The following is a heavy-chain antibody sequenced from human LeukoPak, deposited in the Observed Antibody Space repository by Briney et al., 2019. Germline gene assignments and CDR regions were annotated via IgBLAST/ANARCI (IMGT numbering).Heavy chain of an antibody. Sequence: PGGSLRLSCAASGFTFDDYAMSWVRQAPGKGLEWVSGINWNGDSTGYADSVEGRFTISRDNAKNSLYLQVNSLRAEDTALYYCARFNYFYYMDVWGKGTTVTVSS. V-gene: IGHV3-20*04. CDR1: GFTFDDYA. CDR3: ARFNYFYYMDV. CDR2: INWNGDST. J-gene: IGHJ6*03.